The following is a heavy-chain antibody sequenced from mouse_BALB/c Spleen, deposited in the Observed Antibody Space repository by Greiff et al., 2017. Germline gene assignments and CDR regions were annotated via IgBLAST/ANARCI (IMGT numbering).Heavy chain of an antibody. J-gene: IGHJ2*01. V-gene: IGHV2-9*02. D-gene: IGHD2-12*01. CDR2: IWAGGST. CDR1: GFSLTSYG. CDR3: ARDRYDGRGYYFDY. Sequence: VQRVESGPGLVAPSQSLSITCTVSGFSLTSYGVHWVRQPPGKGLEWLGVIWAGGSTNYNSALMSRLSISKDNSKSQVFLKMNSLQTDDTAMYYCARDRYDGRGYYFDYWGQGTTLTVSS.